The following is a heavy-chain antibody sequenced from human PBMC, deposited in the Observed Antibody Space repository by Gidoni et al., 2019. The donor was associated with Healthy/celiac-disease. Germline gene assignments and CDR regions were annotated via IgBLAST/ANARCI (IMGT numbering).Heavy chain of an antibody. D-gene: IGHD3-10*02. J-gene: IGHJ5*02. CDR3: ARAYPMFGESGLDP. Sequence: QVQLVESGGGVVQPGRSLRLSCAASGFTFSSYGMHWVRQAPGKGLEWVAVIWYDGSNKYYADSVKGRFTISRDNSKNTLYLQMNSLRAEDTAVYYCARAYPMFGESGLDPWGQGTLVTVSS. V-gene: IGHV3-33*01. CDR2: IWYDGSNK. CDR1: GFTFSSYG.